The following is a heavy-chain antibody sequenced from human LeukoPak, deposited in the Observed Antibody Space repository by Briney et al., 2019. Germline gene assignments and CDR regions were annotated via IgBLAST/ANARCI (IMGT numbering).Heavy chain of an antibody. CDR3: AKDRLFSSSWYSDY. Sequence: QTGGSLRLSCAASGFTFSSYAMSWVRQAPGKGLEWVSAISGSGGSTYYADSVKGRFTISRDNSKNTLYLQMNSLRAEDAAVYYCAKDRLFSSSWYSDYWGQGTLVTVSS. V-gene: IGHV3-23*01. D-gene: IGHD6-13*01. J-gene: IGHJ4*02. CDR1: GFTFSSYA. CDR2: ISGSGGST.